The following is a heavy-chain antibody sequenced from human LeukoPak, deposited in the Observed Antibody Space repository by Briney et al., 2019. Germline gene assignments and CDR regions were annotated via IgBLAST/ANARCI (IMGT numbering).Heavy chain of an antibody. J-gene: IGHJ4*02. Sequence: ASVKVSCKASGYTFTGHYIHWVRQAPGQGLEWMGWINPNSGGTKYAQKFQGRVTMTRDTSISTAYMELSRLRSDDTAVYYCAREVSKYAYGDYAYWGQGTLVTVSS. CDR1: GYTFTGHY. V-gene: IGHV1-2*02. D-gene: IGHD4-17*01. CDR3: AREVSKYAYGDYAY. CDR2: INPNSGGT.